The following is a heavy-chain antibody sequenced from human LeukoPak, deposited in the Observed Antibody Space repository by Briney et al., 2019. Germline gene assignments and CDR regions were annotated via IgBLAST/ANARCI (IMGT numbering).Heavy chain of an antibody. D-gene: IGHD6-13*01. CDR1: GFTFSSYG. CDR3: AKGVVSGTLYYYGMDV. Sequence: GGSLRLSCAASGFTFSSYGMSWVRQAPGKGLEWVSAISGSGDSTHYADSVKGRFIISRDNSKNSVYLQMNILTAEDTATYYCAKGVVSGTLYYYGMDVWGQGTTVIVSS. J-gene: IGHJ6*02. V-gene: IGHV3-23*01. CDR2: ISGSGDST.